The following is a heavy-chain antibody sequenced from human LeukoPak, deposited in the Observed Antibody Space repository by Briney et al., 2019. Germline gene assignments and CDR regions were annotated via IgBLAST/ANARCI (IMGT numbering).Heavy chain of an antibody. Sequence: PSETLSLTCTVSGGSIGSYYWSWIRQPPGKGLEWIGYIYYSGSTNYNPSLKSRVTISVDTSKNQFSLKLSSVTPADTAVYYCARAHGAHDSSGYYWAFDIWGQGTMVTVSS. CDR3: ARAHGAHDSSGYYWAFDI. J-gene: IGHJ3*02. CDR2: IYYSGST. V-gene: IGHV4-59*01. D-gene: IGHD3-22*01. CDR1: GGSIGSYY.